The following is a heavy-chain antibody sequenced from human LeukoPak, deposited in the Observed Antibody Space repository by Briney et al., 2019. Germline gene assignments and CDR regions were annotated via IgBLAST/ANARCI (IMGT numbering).Heavy chain of an antibody. D-gene: IGHD6-13*01. Sequence: ASVKVSCKASGYTFNTYSIAWVRQAPGQGLEWMGWISAFNGNTNYAQNLQGRLTMAIDTSTNTAYMELRSLRSDDTAVYFCARRSVSSWYDYFDSWGQGTLVTVSS. CDR2: ISAFNGNT. V-gene: IGHV1-18*01. J-gene: IGHJ4*02. CDR1: GYTFNTYS. CDR3: ARRSVSSWYDYFDS.